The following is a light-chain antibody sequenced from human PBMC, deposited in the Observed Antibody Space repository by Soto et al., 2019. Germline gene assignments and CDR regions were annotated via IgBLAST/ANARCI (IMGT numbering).Light chain of an antibody. J-gene: IGLJ3*02. Sequence: QSALTQPASVSGSPGQSITISCTGTSSDIGGYNYVSWYQQRPGKAPKLMIYEVSNRPSGVSNRFSGSKSGNTASLTISGLQAEDEAAYYCSSYTSNTTGVFGGGTKLTVL. CDR2: EVS. V-gene: IGLV2-14*01. CDR1: SSDIGGYNY. CDR3: SSYTSNTTGV.